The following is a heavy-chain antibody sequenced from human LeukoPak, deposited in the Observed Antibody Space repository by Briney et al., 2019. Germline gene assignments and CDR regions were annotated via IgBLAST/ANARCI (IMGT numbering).Heavy chain of an antibody. V-gene: IGHV3-23*01. CDR2: ISANASET. J-gene: IGHJ4*02. CDR1: GFTFSIYD. CDR3: SNRYYDSPLDY. Sequence: PGGSLRLSCAASGFTFSIYDMNWVRQAPGKGLEWVSSISANASETHYADSVKGRFTISRDNSKNPLYLQINNPRAEDTAVYYCSNRYYDSPLDYWGQGTLVSVSS. D-gene: IGHD3-3*01.